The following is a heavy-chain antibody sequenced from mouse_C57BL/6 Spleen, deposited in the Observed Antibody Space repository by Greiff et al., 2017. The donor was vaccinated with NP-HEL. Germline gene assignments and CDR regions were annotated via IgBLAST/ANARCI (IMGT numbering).Heavy chain of an antibody. CDR2: IDPSDSYT. D-gene: IGHD1-1*01. Sequence: VQLQQPGAELVKPGASVKLSCKASGYTFTSYWMQWVKQRPGQGLEWIGEIDPSDSYTNYNQKFKGKATLTVDTSSSTAYMQLSSLTSEDSAVYYCARRSGSSYDWYFDVWGTGTTVTVSS. CDR3: ARRSGSSYDWYFDV. J-gene: IGHJ1*03. V-gene: IGHV1-50*01. CDR1: GYTFTSYW.